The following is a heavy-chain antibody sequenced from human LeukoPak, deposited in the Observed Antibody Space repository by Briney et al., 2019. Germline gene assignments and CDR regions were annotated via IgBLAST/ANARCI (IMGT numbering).Heavy chain of an antibody. CDR2: ISGGGDRP. CDR1: GFTFSDFD. V-gene: IGHV3-23*01. Sequence: GGSLRLSCAASGFTFSDFDMSWVRQAPGKGLEWVSAISGGGDRPYYADSVKGQFTISRDNSKNTLYPQMNSLRAEDAAVYYCARHWVWGQGTLVTVSS. J-gene: IGHJ4*02. D-gene: IGHD3-16*01. CDR3: ARHWV.